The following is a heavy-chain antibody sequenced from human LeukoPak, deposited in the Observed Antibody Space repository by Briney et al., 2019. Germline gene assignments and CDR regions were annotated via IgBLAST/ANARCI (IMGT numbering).Heavy chain of an antibody. CDR2: MNSDGSAT. V-gene: IGHV3-74*01. J-gene: IGHJ4*02. Sequence: PGGSLRLSCAASGFSFSNYWMHWVRQAPGKGLVWVTRMNSDGSATYFADSVQSRFTISRDNAKNTRYLQMNSLRAEDTAMYFCAKGPNYFDSWGQGTLVTVSS. CDR1: GFSFSNYW. CDR3: AKGPNYFDS.